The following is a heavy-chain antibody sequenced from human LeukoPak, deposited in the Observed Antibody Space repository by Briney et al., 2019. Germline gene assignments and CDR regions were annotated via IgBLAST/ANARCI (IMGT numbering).Heavy chain of an antibody. D-gene: IGHD2-15*01. CDR2: ISAYNGNN. J-gene: IGHJ5*02. Sequence: AASAQVFCRASGYTFTSYGISWVRHAPGQGVQGMGWISAYNGNNNYAQKLQGRVTMTTDTSTSTAYIELRSLRSDDTSVYYCTWLKNCSGVSGQWSFVPWGQGTLVTVSS. V-gene: IGHV1-18*01. CDR3: TWLKNCSGVSGQWSFVP. CDR1: GYTFTSYG.